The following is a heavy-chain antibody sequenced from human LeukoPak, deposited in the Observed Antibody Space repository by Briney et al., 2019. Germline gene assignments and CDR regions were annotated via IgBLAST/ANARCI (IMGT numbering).Heavy chain of an antibody. CDR1: GFTFSSYG. J-gene: IGHJ4*02. V-gene: IGHV3-30*18. CDR3: AKDRNSGSYSLLDY. D-gene: IGHD1-26*01. CDR2: ISYDGSNK. Sequence: GGSLRLSCAASGFTFSSYGMHWVRQAPGKGLEWVAVISYDGSNKYYADSVKGRFTISRDNSKNTLYLQMNSLRAEDTAVYYCAKDRNSGSYSLLDYWGQGTLVTVSS.